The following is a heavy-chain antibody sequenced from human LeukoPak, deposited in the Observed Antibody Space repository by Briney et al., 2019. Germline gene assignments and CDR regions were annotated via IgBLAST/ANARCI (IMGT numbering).Heavy chain of an antibody. CDR1: GGSVSSGSYY. CDR3: ARVSLEVYYDSSGFRYYYYGMDV. V-gene: IGHV4-61*01. CDR2: IYYSGST. J-gene: IGHJ6*02. Sequence: SETLSLTCTVSGGSVSSGSYYWSWIRQPPGKGLEWIGYIYYSGSTNYNPSLKSRVTISVDTSKNQFSLKLSSVTAADTAVYYCARVSLEVYYDSSGFRYYYYGMDVWGQGTTVTVSS. D-gene: IGHD3-22*01.